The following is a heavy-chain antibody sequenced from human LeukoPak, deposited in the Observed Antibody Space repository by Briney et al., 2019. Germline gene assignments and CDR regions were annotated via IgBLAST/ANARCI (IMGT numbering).Heavy chain of an antibody. CDR1: GFTFSSYA. V-gene: IGHV3-23*01. J-gene: IGHJ6*03. CDR2: ITNTSGKT. D-gene: IGHD2-2*01. Sequence: GGSLRLSCAASGFTFSSYAMTWVRQAPGKGLEWVSSITNTSGKTYYADSVKGRFAISRDNSKNTLYLQMNSMRAEDTAVYFCAKGHCGSSICCYHYFMEVWGKGTTVTVSS. CDR3: AKGHCGSSICCYHYFMEV.